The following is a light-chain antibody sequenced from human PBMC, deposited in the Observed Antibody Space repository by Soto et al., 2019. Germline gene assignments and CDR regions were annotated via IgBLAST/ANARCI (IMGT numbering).Light chain of an antibody. Sequence: DIQMTQTPSSLSASVGDRVTITCRASQSISRYLNWYQQKPGKAPKLLIYDASSLQSGVPSRFSGSGSGTDFTLTISSLQPEDFATYYCQQRYSTPLTFGPGTKVDIK. CDR2: DAS. J-gene: IGKJ3*01. V-gene: IGKV1-39*01. CDR3: QQRYSTPLT. CDR1: QSISRY.